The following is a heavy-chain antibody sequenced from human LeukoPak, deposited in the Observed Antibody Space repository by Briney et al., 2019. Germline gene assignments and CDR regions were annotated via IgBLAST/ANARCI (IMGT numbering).Heavy chain of an antibody. CDR3: ARSGGLIRADY. CDR1: GFTFSNYA. J-gene: IGHJ4*02. CDR2: ISGDASTT. Sequence: PGGSLRLSCTASGFTFSNYAMSWVRQAPGKGLEWVSAISGDASTTFYADSVKGRFTVSRDNSKNTVYVQMASLRAEDTATYYRARSGGLIRADYWGQGTLVTVSS. D-gene: IGHD3-16*02. V-gene: IGHV3-23*01.